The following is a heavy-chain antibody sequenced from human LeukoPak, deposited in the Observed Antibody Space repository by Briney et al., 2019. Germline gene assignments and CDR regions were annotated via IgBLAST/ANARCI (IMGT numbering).Heavy chain of an antibody. Sequence: GGSLRLSCAASGFTFSSYSMHWVRQAPGKGLEWVAVRAYDGSNKYYADSVKGRFTISRDNSKNTLYLQMNSLRAEDTAVYYCARDGITIFGVVNYYYMDVWGKGTTVTVSS. J-gene: IGHJ6*03. CDR2: RAYDGSNK. V-gene: IGHV3-30-3*01. D-gene: IGHD3-3*01. CDR1: GFTFSSYS. CDR3: ARDGITIFGVVNYYYMDV.